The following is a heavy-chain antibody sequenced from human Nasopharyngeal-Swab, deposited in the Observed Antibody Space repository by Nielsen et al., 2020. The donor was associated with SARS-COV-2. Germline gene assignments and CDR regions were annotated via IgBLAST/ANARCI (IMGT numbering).Heavy chain of an antibody. V-gene: IGHV1-18*01. Sequence: ASVKVSCKASGYTFTSYGISWVRQAPGQGLEWIGWISAYNGNTNYAQKLQGRVTMTTDTSTSTAYMELRSLRSDDAAVYYCARLPYYYDSSGYLYYFDYWGQGTLVTVSS. CDR2: ISAYNGNT. D-gene: IGHD3-22*01. CDR1: GYTFTSYG. J-gene: IGHJ4*02. CDR3: ARLPYYYDSSGYLYYFDY.